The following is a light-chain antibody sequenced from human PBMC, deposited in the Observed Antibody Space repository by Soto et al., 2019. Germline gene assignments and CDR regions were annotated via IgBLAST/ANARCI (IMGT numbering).Light chain of an antibody. V-gene: IGKV1-17*01. CDR3: LQHNSYPAT. Sequence: DIQMTQSPSSLSASVGDRVTITCRASQSISSYLNWYQQKPGKAPKRLIYVASSLQSGVPSRFSGSGSGTEFTLTISSLQPEDFATYYCLQHNSYPATFGGGTKVDIK. J-gene: IGKJ4*01. CDR1: QSISSY. CDR2: VAS.